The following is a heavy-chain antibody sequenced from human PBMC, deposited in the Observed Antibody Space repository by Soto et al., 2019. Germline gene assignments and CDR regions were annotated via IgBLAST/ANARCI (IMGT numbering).Heavy chain of an antibody. CDR3: AKEPASHYDILTGYPAY. CDR1: GFTFSSYG. D-gene: IGHD3-9*01. Sequence: PGGSLRLSCAASGFTFSSYGMHWVRQAPGKGLEWVAVISYDGSNKYYADSVKGRFTISRDNSKNTLYLQMNSLRAEDTAVYYCAKEPASHYDILTGYPAYWGQGTLVTV. V-gene: IGHV3-30*18. CDR2: ISYDGSNK. J-gene: IGHJ4*02.